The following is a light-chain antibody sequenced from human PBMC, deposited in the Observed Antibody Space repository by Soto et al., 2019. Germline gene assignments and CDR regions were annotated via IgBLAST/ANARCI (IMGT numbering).Light chain of an antibody. CDR1: QNINTW. J-gene: IGKJ1*01. V-gene: IGKV1-5*03. Sequence: DIQMTQSPSTLSVSLGYRVTITCRASQNINTWLSWHQQKPGKAPKLLIYAASTLQSGVPLRFSGTGSGTEFTLTISSLQPDDFATYYCQQYHSYSTFGQGTKVDI. CDR2: AAS. CDR3: QQYHSYST.